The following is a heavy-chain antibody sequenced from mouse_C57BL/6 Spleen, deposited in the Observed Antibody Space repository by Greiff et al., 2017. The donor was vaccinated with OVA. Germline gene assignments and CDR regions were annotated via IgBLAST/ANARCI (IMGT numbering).Heavy chain of an antibody. CDR3: ARREGDYYGSNWYFDV. CDR2: IYPGDGDT. D-gene: IGHD1-1*01. J-gene: IGHJ1*03. Sequence: QVQLKESGAELVKPGASVKISCKASGYAFSSYWMNWVKQRPGKGLEWIGQIYPGDGDTNYNGKFKGKATLTAAKSSSTAYMQLSSLTSEDSAVYFCARREGDYYGSNWYFDVWGTGTTVTVSS. CDR1: GYAFSSYW. V-gene: IGHV1-80*01.